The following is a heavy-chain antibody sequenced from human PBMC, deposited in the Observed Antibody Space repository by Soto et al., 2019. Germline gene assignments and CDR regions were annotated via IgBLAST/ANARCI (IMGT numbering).Heavy chain of an antibody. J-gene: IGHJ4*02. Sequence: GESLKISCKGSGYSFAGYWITWVRQKPGKGLEWMGRIDPSDSQTYYSPSFRGHVTISVTKSITTVFLQWSSLRASDTAMYYCTRQIYDSDTGPNFQYYFDSWGQGTPVTVSS. CDR1: GYSFAGYW. CDR3: TRQIYDSDTGPNFQYYFDS. CDR2: IDPSDSQT. V-gene: IGHV5-10-1*01. D-gene: IGHD3-22*01.